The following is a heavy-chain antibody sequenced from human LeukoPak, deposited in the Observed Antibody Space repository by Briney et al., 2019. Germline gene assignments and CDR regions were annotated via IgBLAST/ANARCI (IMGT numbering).Heavy chain of an antibody. CDR3: ARDRFGSSYFDY. V-gene: IGHV4-59*01. J-gene: IGHJ4*02. CDR2: IYYSGST. CDR1: GGSISSYY. Sequence: PSETLSLTCTVSGGSISSYYWSWIRQPPGKGLEWIGYIYYSGSTNYNPSLKSRVTISVDTSKNQFSLKLSSVTAADTAVYYCARDRFGSSYFDYWGQGTLVTVSS. D-gene: IGHD6-13*01.